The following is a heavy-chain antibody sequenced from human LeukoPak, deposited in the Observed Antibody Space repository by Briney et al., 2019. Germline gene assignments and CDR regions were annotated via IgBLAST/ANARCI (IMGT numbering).Heavy chain of an antibody. D-gene: IGHD3-10*01. CDR2: INPNSGGT. Sequence: ASVKVSCKASGYTFTSCYMHWVRQAPGQGLEWMGWINPNSGGTNYAQKFRGRVTMTRDTSISTAYMELSRLRSDDTAVYYCASTPLYYYGSGSYYFYYGMDVWGQGTTVTVSS. CDR3: ASTPLYYYGSGSYYFYYGMDV. J-gene: IGHJ6*02. V-gene: IGHV1-2*02. CDR1: GYTFTSCY.